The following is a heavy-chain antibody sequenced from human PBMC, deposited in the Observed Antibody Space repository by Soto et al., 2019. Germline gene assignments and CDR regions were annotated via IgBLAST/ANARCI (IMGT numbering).Heavy chain of an antibody. CDR3: AREGGVWGSFRYFDY. J-gene: IGHJ4*02. CDR1: GYTFSSYV. D-gene: IGHD3-16*02. Sequence: QVQLVQSGVEVQKPGASVKVSCKASGYTFSSYVINWLRQAPGQGLEWMGWIRPYNGNTNYGQNLQGRVTMTTDTSTSIVDMELRSLRSDDTAVYYCAREGGVWGSFRYFDYWGQGTLVTVSP. V-gene: IGHV1-18*04. CDR2: IRPYNGNT.